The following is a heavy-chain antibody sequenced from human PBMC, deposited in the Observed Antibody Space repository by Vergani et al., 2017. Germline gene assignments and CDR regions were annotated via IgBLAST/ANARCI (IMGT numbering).Heavy chain of an antibody. CDR2: IHTGGST. V-gene: IGHV4-61*02. Sequence: QVKLQESGPGLLKPSQTLSLTCTVSGESIRSGSHYWSWIRQPAGKGPEWIRHIHTGGSTDLNPSFKSRVSISVDTSKSQFSLKLNSVTVADTAVYYCARGSRAAGYSGPDSWGQGTRVTVSS. J-gene: IGHJ4*02. CDR3: ARGSRAAGYSGPDS. CDR1: GESIRSGSHY. D-gene: IGHD6-13*01.